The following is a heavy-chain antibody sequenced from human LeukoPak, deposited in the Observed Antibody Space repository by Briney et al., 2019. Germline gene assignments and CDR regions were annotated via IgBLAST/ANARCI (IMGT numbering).Heavy chain of an antibody. CDR2: INHSGST. V-gene: IGHV4-34*01. CDR3: ARGLKPGAAAGTEMAY. CDR1: GGSFSGYY. Sequence: SETLSLTCAVYGGSFSGYYWSWIRQPPGKGLEWIGEINHSGSTNYNPSLKSRVTISVDTSKNQFSLKLSSVTAADTAVYYCARGLKPGAAAGTEMAYWGQGTLVTVSS. D-gene: IGHD6-13*01. J-gene: IGHJ4*02.